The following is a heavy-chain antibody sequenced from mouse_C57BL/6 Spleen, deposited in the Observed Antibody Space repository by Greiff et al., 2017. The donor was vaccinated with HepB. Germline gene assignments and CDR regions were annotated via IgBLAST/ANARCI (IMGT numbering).Heavy chain of an antibody. CDR1: GFTFSDYY. Sequence: EVKVVESEGGLVQPGSSMKLSCTASGFTFSDYYMAWVRQVPEKGLEWVANINYDGSSTYYLDSLKSRFIISRDNAKNILYLQMSSLKSEDTATYYCARVSLIYYDYDGWYFDVWGTGTTVTVSS. D-gene: IGHD2-4*01. V-gene: IGHV5-16*01. J-gene: IGHJ1*03. CDR2: INYDGSST. CDR3: ARVSLIYYDYDGWYFDV.